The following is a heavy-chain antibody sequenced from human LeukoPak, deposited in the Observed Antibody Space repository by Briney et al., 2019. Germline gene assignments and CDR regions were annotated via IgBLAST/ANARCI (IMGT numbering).Heavy chain of an antibody. CDR3: ARAASGNWFDP. D-gene: IGHD3-10*01. CDR2: IKEDGSEK. V-gene: IGHV3-7*01. Sequence: GGSLRLSCAASGFTFSSYWMTWVRQAPGKGLEWVANIKEDGSEKYYVDSVKGRFTISRDNAKNSLYLQMNSLRAEDTAVYYCARAASGNWFDPWGQGTLVTVSS. CDR1: GFTFSSYW. J-gene: IGHJ5*02.